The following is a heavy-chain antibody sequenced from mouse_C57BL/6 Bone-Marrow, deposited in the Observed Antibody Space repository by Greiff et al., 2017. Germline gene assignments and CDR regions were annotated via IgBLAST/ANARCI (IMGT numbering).Heavy chain of an antibody. J-gene: IGHJ4*01. CDR3: ARDESPPAMDD. V-gene: IGHV5-4*01. Sequence: EVKVEESGGGLVKPGGSLKLSCAASGFTFSSYAMSWVRQTPEKRLEWVATISDGGSYNYYPDNVKGRFTISRDNAKYNLYLQLSHLKSEDTAMYYGARDESPPAMDDWGQGTSVTGSS. CDR1: GFTFSSYA. CDR2: ISDGGSYN.